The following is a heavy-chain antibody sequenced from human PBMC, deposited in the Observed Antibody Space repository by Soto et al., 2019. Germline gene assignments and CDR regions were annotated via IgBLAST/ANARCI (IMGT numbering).Heavy chain of an antibody. CDR3: ARGRRTTVTTYYFMDV. J-gene: IGHJ6*03. Sequence: GGSLRLSCAASGFVFSNYAMGWVRQAPGQGLEWVSTIGGTGSSEYYADSVKGWFTISRDNSENTLFLQMSSLRAEDTAVYYCARGRRTTVTTYYFMDVWGKGTSVTVSS. D-gene: IGHD4-17*01. CDR1: GFVFSNYA. CDR2: IGGTGSSE. V-gene: IGHV3-23*01.